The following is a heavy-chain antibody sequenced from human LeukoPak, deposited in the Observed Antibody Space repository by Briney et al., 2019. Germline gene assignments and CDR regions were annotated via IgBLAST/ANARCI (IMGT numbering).Heavy chain of an antibody. CDR1: GGSISNYF. V-gene: IGHV4-59*08. D-gene: IGHD1-26*01. CDR2: IYYSGTT. Sequence: PSETLSLTCTVSGGSISNYFWTWIRQPPGKGLEWIGFIYYSGTTHYNPSLRSRVTMSVATSNKRFSLRLSSVTVADTAIYYCARQSGASPHYFDYWGQGALVTVSS. CDR3: ARQSGASPHYFDY. J-gene: IGHJ4*02.